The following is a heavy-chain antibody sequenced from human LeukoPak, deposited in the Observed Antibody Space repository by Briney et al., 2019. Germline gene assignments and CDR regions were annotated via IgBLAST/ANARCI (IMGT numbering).Heavy chain of an antibody. Sequence: SETLSLTCTVSGDSITSYYWNWVRQPPGKGLEWIGYIHYTGKNYYNPSLKSRVTMSVGMSKSQFSLKLSSVTAADTAVYYCARDLYDFWSGYYTGASYGMDVWGQGTTVTVSS. CDR1: GDSITSYY. J-gene: IGHJ6*02. CDR2: IHYTGKN. CDR3: ARDLYDFWSGYYTGASYGMDV. D-gene: IGHD3/OR15-3a*01. V-gene: IGHV4-59*01.